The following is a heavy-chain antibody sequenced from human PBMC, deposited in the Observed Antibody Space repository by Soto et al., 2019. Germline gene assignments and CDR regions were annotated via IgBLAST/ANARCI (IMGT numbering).Heavy chain of an antibody. CDR3: ARDNDVAVAGNKAANAFDI. J-gene: IGHJ3*02. V-gene: IGHV1-3*01. Sequence: ASVKVSCKASGYTFTSYAMHWVRQAPGERLEWMGWINAGNGNTKYSQKFQGRVTITRDTSASTAYMELSSLRSEDTAVYYCARDNDVAVAGNKAANAFDIWGQGTMVTVSS. D-gene: IGHD6-19*01. CDR2: INAGNGNT. CDR1: GYTFTSYA.